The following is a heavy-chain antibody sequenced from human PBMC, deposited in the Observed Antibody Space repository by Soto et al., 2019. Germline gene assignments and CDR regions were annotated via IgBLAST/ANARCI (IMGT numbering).Heavy chain of an antibody. D-gene: IGHD6-13*01. CDR3: AAGEASSRNLAPYYLDF. CDR2: IHYSGTT. Sequence: PSETLSLTCTVSGGSMRNYFWTWIRQPPGKGLKWIGYIHYSGTTSSFPSYNPSLRSRVTISEDTSKNQFSLKLLSVTTADTAVYFCAAGEASSRNLAPYYLDFWGQGTLVTVSS. CDR1: GGSMRNYF. J-gene: IGHJ4*02. V-gene: IGHV4-59*01.